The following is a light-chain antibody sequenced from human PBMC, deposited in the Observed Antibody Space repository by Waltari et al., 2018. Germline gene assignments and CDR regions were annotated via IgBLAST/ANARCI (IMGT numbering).Light chain of an antibody. Sequence: EVVLTQSTATLSLSPGERATLSCRASQSVSNSLACYRQKPGQAPSLLIYDASTRAAGIPDRFSGSGSGTDFTLTISSLQSEDFAVYYCQQYNNWLWTFGQGTKVEVK. CDR1: QSVSNS. CDR2: DAS. V-gene: IGKV3-11*01. J-gene: IGKJ1*01. CDR3: QQYNNWLWT.